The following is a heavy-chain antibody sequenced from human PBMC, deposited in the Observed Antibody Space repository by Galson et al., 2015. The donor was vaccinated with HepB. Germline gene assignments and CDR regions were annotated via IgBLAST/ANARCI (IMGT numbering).Heavy chain of an antibody. D-gene: IGHD4-11*01. V-gene: IGHV3-33*01. Sequence: SLRLSCAASGFTFSSYGMHWVRQAPGKGLEWVAVIWYDGSNKYYADSVKGRFTISRDNSKNTLYLQMNSLRAEDTAVYYCARAGTGTTEFGLNWFDPWGQGTLVTVSS. CDR1: GFTFSSYG. CDR3: ARAGTGTTEFGLNWFDP. J-gene: IGHJ5*02. CDR2: IWYDGSNK.